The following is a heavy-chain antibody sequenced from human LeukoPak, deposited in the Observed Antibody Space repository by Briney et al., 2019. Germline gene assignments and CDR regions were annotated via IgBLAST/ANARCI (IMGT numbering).Heavy chain of an antibody. J-gene: IGHJ4*02. CDR2: INHSGST. CDR1: GGSFSGYY. CDR3: AWSGIQLWFSY. D-gene: IGHD5-18*01. V-gene: IGHV4-34*01. Sequence: SETLSLTCAVYGGSFSGYYWSWIRQPPGKGLEWIGEINHSGSTNYNPSLKRRVTISVDTSKNQFSLKLRSVTAADTAVYYCAWSGIQLWFSYWGQGTLVTVSS.